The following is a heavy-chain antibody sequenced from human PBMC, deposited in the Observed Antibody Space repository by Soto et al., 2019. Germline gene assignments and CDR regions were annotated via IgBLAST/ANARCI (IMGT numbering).Heavy chain of an antibody. V-gene: IGHV1-8*01. CDR3: ASDLAYRGWYLV. CDR2: MNPNSGNT. D-gene: IGHD6-19*01. CDR1: GYTFTSYD. J-gene: IGHJ4*02. Sequence: QVQLVQSGAEVKKPGASVKVSCKASGYTFTSYDINWVRQATGQGLEWMGWMNPNSGNTGYAQKFQGRVTMTRNTSISTAYMELSSLRSEDTDVYYCASDLAYRGWYLVWGQGTLVTVSS.